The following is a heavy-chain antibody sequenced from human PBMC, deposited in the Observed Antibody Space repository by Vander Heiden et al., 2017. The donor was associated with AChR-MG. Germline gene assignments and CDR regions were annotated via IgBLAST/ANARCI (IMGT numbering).Heavy chain of an antibody. CDR2: IYYSGST. J-gene: IGHJ6*02. V-gene: IGHV4-39*01. CDR3: ARHLHYYDILTGYYYYYGMDV. CDR1: GGSISSSSYY. Sequence: QLQLQESGPGLVKPSETLSLTCTVSGGSISSSSYYWGWIRQPPGKGLEWIGSIYYSGSTYYNPSLKSRVTISVDTSKNQFSLKLSSVTAADTAVYYCARHLHYYDILTGYYYYYGMDVWGQGTTVTVSS. D-gene: IGHD3-9*01.